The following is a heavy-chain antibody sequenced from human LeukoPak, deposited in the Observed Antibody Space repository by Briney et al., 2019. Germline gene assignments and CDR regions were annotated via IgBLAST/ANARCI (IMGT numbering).Heavy chain of an antibody. J-gene: IGHJ6*03. V-gene: IGHV1-18*01. D-gene: IGHD6-19*01. CDR1: GYTFTSHG. Sequence: ASVKVSCKASGYTFTSHGISWVRQAPGQGLEWMGWISTYNGNTNYAQKLQGRVCMTTDTSMSTAYMDLRSLRSDDTDVYYCARDLRHSSGWSASGMDVWGKGTTVTISS. CDR2: ISTYNGNT. CDR3: ARDLRHSSGWSASGMDV.